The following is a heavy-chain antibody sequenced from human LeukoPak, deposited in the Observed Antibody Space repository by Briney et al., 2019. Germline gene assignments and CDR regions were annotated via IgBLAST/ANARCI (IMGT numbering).Heavy chain of an antibody. CDR1: GFTFSDYY. CDR2: ITSSSSYT. D-gene: IGHD1-14*01. J-gene: IGHJ4*02. Sequence: GSLRLSCAASGFTFSDYYMSWIRQAPGKGLEWVSYITSSSSYTNYADSVKGRFTISRDNAKNSLYLQMNSLRAEDTAVYYCARMTWGTYDYFDYWGQGTLVTVSS. CDR3: ARMTWGTYDYFDY. V-gene: IGHV3-11*03.